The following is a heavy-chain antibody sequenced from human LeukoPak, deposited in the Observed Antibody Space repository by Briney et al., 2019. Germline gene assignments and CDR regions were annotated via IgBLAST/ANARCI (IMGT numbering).Heavy chain of an antibody. D-gene: IGHD2-2*01. J-gene: IGHJ6*02. CDR1: GYTFTGYY. CDR2: INPNSGGT. CDR3: ARDTYCSSTSCPSGMDV. V-gene: IGHV1-2*02. Sequence: GASVKVSCKASGYTFTGYYMHWVRQAPGQGLEWMEWINPNSGGTNYAQKLQGRVTMTRDTSISTAYMELSRLRSDDTAVYYCARDTYCSSTSCPSGMDVWGQGTTVTVSS.